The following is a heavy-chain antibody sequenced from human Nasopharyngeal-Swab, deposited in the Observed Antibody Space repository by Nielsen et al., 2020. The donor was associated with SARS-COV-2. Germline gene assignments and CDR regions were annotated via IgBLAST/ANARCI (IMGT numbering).Heavy chain of an antibody. CDR2: IDTDGSTT. V-gene: IGHV3-74*01. D-gene: IGHD4-17*01. Sequence: GESLKISCAASGFTFSRYWMHWVRQVPGKGLVWVSRIDTDGSTTDHADSVKGRFTISRDNAKNSLYLQMNSLRAEDTAVYYCARVRGLGYGDYGWDVYGMDVWGQGTTVTVSS. J-gene: IGHJ6*02. CDR3: ARVRGLGYGDYGWDVYGMDV. CDR1: GFTFSRYW.